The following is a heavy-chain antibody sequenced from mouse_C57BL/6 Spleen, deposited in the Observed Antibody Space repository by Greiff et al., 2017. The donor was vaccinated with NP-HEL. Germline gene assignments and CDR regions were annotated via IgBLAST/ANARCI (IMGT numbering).Heavy chain of an antibody. Sequence: EVQRVESGGDLVKPGGSLKLSCAASGFTFSSYGMSWVRQTPDKRLEWVATISSGGSYTYYPDSVKGRFTISRDNAKNTLYLQMSSLKSEDTAMYYCASPYYDYDGAWFAYWGQGTLVTVSA. D-gene: IGHD2-4*01. CDR2: ISSGGSYT. CDR3: ASPYYDYDGAWFAY. CDR1: GFTFSSYG. V-gene: IGHV5-6*01. J-gene: IGHJ3*01.